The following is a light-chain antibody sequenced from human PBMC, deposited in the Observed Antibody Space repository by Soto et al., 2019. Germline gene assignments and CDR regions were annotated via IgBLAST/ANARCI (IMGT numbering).Light chain of an antibody. J-gene: IGKJ1*01. CDR1: QSISTW. CDR3: QQYISRSET. Sequence: DIQTTQSPSTLSASVGDRATITCRASQSISTWSAWYQQKSGKAPNLLTYDASSLESGVPSRFCGGGSGTEFALTISGLQPDVFGTYYCQQYISRSETLGQGTKVDI. CDR2: DAS. V-gene: IGKV1-5*01.